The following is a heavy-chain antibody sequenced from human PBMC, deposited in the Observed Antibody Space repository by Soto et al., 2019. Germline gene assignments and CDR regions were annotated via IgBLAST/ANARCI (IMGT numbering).Heavy chain of an antibody. CDR1: GFTFSNYG. CDR3: AKDGVYTGTYHLDY. J-gene: IGHJ4*02. V-gene: IGHV3-30*18. Sequence: QVQLVESGGGVVQPGMSLSLSCAASGFTFSNYGMHWVRQAPGKGLEWVTHLSNNGSNKFYADSVKGRFIISRDNSKNTLYLQMTSLIPEDTAVYYCAKDGVYTGTYHLDYWGQGTLVTVSS. CDR2: LSNNGSNK. D-gene: IGHD1-26*01.